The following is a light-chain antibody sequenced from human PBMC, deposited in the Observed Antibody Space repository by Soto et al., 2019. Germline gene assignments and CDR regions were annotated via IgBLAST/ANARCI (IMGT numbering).Light chain of an antibody. CDR3: QQYGSSPYT. J-gene: IGKJ2*01. CDR1: QSITNTY. CDR2: GAS. Sequence: EIVLTQSPGTLSLSPGERATLSCRASQSITNTYLAWYQQKPGQPPRHLIYGASSRATGIADRFRGSGSGTDFTLGISRLEHEDFAVYYCQQYGSSPYTFGQGTQREIK. V-gene: IGKV3-20*01.